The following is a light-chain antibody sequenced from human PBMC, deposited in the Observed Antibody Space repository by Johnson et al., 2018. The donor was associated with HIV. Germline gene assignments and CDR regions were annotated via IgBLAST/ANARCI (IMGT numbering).Light chain of an antibody. CDR2: DNN. Sequence: QSVLTQPPSVSAAPGQKVTISCSGSSSNIGNNYVSWYQQVPGAAPKLLIYDNNKRPSGIPDRFSGSKSGTSATLGITGLQTGDDADYYCGTWDSSLSAVFGTGTKVTVL. J-gene: IGLJ1*01. V-gene: IGLV1-51*01. CDR3: GTWDSSLSAV. CDR1: SSNIGNNY.